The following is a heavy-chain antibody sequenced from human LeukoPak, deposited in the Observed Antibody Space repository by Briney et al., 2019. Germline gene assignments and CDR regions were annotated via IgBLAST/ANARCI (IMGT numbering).Heavy chain of an antibody. D-gene: IGHD3-22*01. J-gene: IGHJ4*02. V-gene: IGHV3-21*01. CDR3: AKETYYYDASCYPY. CDR2: ISSTSHYI. Sequence: GGPLRLSCAASGFSFGNYSMNWVRQAPGKGLEWVSSISSTSHYIYYADSVKGRFTVSRDNAKNSLYLQMDNLRDEDTAVYCCAKETYYYDASCYPYWGQGTLVTVSS. CDR1: GFSFGNYS.